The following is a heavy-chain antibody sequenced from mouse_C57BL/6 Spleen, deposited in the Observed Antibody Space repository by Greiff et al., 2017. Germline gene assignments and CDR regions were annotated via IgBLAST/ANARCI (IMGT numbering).Heavy chain of an antibody. Sequence: DVMLVESGGGLVKPGGSLKLSCAASGFTFSSYAMSWVRQTPEKRLEWVATISDGGSYTYYPANVKGRFTISRDNAKNNLYLQMSHLKSEDTAMYYCARDRGPYAFDVWGTGTTVTGSS. J-gene: IGHJ1*03. V-gene: IGHV5-4*01. D-gene: IGHD6-5*01. CDR2: ISDGGSYT. CDR1: GFTFSSYA. CDR3: ARDRGPYAFDV.